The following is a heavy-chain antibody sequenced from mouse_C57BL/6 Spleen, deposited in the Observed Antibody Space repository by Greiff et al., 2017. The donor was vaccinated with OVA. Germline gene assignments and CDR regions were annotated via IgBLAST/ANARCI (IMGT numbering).Heavy chain of an antibody. CDR2: IDPSDSYT. J-gene: IGHJ2*01. CDR1: GYTFTSYW. CDR3: ARRDMVSYYIDY. V-gene: IGHV1-59*01. D-gene: IGHD2-2*01. Sequence: VQLQQPGAELVRPGTSVKLSCKASGYTFTSYWMHWVKQRPGQGLEWIGVIDPSDSYTNYNQKFKGKATLTVDTSSSTAYMQLSSLTSEDSAVYYCARRDMVSYYIDYWGQGTTLTVSS.